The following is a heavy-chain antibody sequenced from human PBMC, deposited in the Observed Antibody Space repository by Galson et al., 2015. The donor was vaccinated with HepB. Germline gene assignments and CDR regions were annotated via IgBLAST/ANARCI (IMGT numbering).Heavy chain of an antibody. Sequence: SLRLSCAASGFTFSSYGMHWVRQAPGKGLEWVAIISYDGSNKYYADSVKGRFTISRDNSKNTLYLQMNSLRAEDTAVYYCASYPLWFGELSDYWGQGTLVTVSS. D-gene: IGHD3-10*01. V-gene: IGHV3-30*03. CDR3: ASYPLWFGELSDY. CDR2: ISYDGSNK. CDR1: GFTFSSYG. J-gene: IGHJ4*02.